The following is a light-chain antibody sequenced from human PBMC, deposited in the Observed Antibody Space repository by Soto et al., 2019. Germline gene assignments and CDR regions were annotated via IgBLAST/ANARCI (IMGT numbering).Light chain of an antibody. CDR1: SSDVGGYIY. Sequence: QSALTQPASVSGSPGQSITISCTGTSSDVGGYIYVSWYQQHTGKAPKLIIYEVSDRPSGVSNRFAGAASGNTASLTSSGLQAEDDADYYCSSYTSTSTLEVFGGGTKLTVL. J-gene: IGLJ3*02. V-gene: IGLV2-14*01. CDR2: EVS. CDR3: SSYTSTSTLEV.